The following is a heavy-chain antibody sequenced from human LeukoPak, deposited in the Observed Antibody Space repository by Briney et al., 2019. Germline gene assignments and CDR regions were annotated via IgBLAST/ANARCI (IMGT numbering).Heavy chain of an antibody. J-gene: IGHJ4*02. CDR1: GGAISRYY. D-gene: IGHD3-10*01. Sequence: SETLALTCTVSGGAISRYYWSWIRQPPGKGLEWIGYIYYSGSTNYNPSLKSRVTISVDTSKNQFSLKLRSVTAADTAVYFCAREASRAGTYYFDYWGQGTLLTVSS. CDR3: AREASRAGTYYFDY. CDR2: IYYSGST. V-gene: IGHV4-59*01.